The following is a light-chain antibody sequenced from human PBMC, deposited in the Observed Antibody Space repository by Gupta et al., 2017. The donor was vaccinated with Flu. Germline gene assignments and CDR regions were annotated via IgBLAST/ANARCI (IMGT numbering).Light chain of an antibody. CDR1: SSNIGSYT. Sequence: VTLSCSGSSSNIGSYTVDWYQQLPGTAPKLIMYDFSQRPSGVPARFSGSKSGTSASLAISGLQSEDEADYYCAVWDDSLSGHYVFGSGTKVTVL. CDR2: DFS. CDR3: AVWDDSLSGHYV. V-gene: IGLV1-44*01. J-gene: IGLJ1*01.